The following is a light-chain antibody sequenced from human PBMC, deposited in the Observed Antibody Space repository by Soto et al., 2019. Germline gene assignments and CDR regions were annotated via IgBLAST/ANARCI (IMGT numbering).Light chain of an antibody. Sequence: EIVLMPSPGTLSLSPVERATLSCRASQTMTRAYVAWYQQKPGQAPRVLIYGASSRATGIPDRFSGSGSGTDFTLTISRLEPEDFAVYYCQQYGSPGITFGQGTRLEIK. CDR2: GAS. CDR1: QTMTRAY. J-gene: IGKJ5*01. V-gene: IGKV3-20*01. CDR3: QQYGSPGIT.